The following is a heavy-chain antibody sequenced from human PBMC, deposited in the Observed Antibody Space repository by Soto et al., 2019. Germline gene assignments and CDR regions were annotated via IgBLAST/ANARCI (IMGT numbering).Heavy chain of an antibody. CDR1: GYTFTSYG. D-gene: IGHD3-3*01. V-gene: IGHV1-18*01. CDR2: ISAYNGNT. J-gene: IGHJ6*03. CDR3: ARDPGFGVIIFWGI. Sequence: ASEKLSCKASGYTFTSYGISWVRRAPGQGLEWMGWISAYNGNTNYAQKLQGRVTMTTDTSTSTAYMELRSLRSDDTAVYLCARDPGFGVIIFWGIWDKGPTVTVSS.